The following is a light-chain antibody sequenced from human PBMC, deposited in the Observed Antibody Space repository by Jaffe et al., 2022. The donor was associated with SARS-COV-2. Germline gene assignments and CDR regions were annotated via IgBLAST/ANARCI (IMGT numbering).Light chain of an antibody. CDR1: QSVTSSC. J-gene: IGKJ1*01. CDR2: GAS. V-gene: IGKV3-20*01. CDR3: QQYGSSPGT. Sequence: EIVLTQSPGTLSLSPGERATLSCRASQSVTSSCLAWYQQKPGQAPRLLIYGASNRATGIPDRFSGSGSGTDFTLTISRLEPEDFAVYSCQQYGSSPGTFGQGTKVEIK.